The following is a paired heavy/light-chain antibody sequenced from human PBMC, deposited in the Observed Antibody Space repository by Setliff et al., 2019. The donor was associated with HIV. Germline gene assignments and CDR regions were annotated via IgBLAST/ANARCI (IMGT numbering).Light chain of an antibody. J-gene: IGKJ4*01. CDR2: KTS. V-gene: IGKV1-5*03. Sequence: DIQMTQSPSTLSASVADRVTISCRASQNVSGWLAWYQQKPGKAPYLLIYKTSTLDSGVPSRFSGSGSGTEFTLTISSLQPDDFATYYCQQYKGYPLTFGGGTKVEIK. CDR3: QQYKGYPLT. CDR1: QNVSGW.
Heavy chain of an antibody. CDR2: ISSSGTTI. J-gene: IGHJ4*02. V-gene: IGHV3-48*03. CDR1: GFTFNSYE. CDR3: ATVMLYPHFYDSGTYSAIEF. D-gene: IGHD3-10*01. Sequence: EVQLVESGGGLVQPGRSLRLSCAASGFTFNSYEMNWVRQAPGRGLEWVSYISSSGTTIYYADSVRGRFTISRDNAKNSLSLQMNSLRAEDTAVYYCATVMLYPHFYDSGTYSAIEFWGQGTMVTVSS.